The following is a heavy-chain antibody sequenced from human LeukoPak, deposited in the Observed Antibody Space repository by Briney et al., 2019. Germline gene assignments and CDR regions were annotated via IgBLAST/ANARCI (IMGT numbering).Heavy chain of an antibody. CDR1: GFTVSSYY. J-gene: IGHJ4*02. D-gene: IGHD4-17*01. V-gene: IGHV3-66*01. CDR3: AREATVTTGYFGY. Sequence: GGSLRLSCAASGFTVSSYYMSWVRQAPGKGLAWVSVIYSGGSTFYADSVKGRFSISRDNSNNTLYLQMNSLRAEDTAVYYCAREATVTTGYFGYWGQGTLVTVSS. CDR2: IYSGGST.